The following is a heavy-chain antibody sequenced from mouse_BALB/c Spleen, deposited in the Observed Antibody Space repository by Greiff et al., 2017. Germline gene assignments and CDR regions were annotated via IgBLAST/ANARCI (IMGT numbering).Heavy chain of an antibody. Sequence: EVQLQQSGAELVKPGASVKLSCTASGFNIKDTYMHWVKQRPEQGLEWIGRIDPANGNTKYDPKFQGKATITADTSSNTAYLQLSSLTSEDTAVYYCARRNYGNLYYAMDYWGQGTSVTVSS. CDR2: IDPANGNT. V-gene: IGHV14-3*02. J-gene: IGHJ4*01. CDR3: ARRNYGNLYYAMDY. CDR1: GFNIKDTY. D-gene: IGHD2-1*01.